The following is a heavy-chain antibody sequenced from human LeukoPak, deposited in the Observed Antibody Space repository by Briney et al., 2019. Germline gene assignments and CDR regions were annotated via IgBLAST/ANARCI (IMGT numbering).Heavy chain of an antibody. CDR2: ISGSGGRT. CDR3: AKGHDSSRWYGYWFDP. D-gene: IGHD6-13*01. CDR1: GFTFSNYA. Sequence: PGGSLRLSCAASGFTFSNYAMSWVRQAPGKGLEWVSAISGSGGRTYYADSVKGRFTISRDNSKNTLYLQMNSLRAEDTAVYYCAKGHDSSRWYGYWFDPWGQGTLVTVSS. J-gene: IGHJ5*02. V-gene: IGHV3-23*01.